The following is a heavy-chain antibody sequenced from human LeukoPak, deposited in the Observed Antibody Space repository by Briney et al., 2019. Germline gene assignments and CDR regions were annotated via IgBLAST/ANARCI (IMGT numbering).Heavy chain of an antibody. Sequence: PGGSLRLSCAASGFTFSSYEMNWVRQAPGKGLDWVSYITGSGSTIYYADSVKGRFTISRDNAKNSLYLQLNSLRAEDTAVYYCAKEYPLMVRGGVYYHGMDVWGQGTTVTVSS. J-gene: IGHJ6*02. V-gene: IGHV3-48*03. CDR3: AKEYPLMVRGGVYYHGMDV. CDR2: ITGSGSTI. D-gene: IGHD3-10*01. CDR1: GFTFSSYE.